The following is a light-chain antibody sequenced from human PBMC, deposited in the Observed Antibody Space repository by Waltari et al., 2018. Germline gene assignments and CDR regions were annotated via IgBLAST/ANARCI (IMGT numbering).Light chain of an antibody. CDR3: QQRSNWPPT. CDR1: QSVSSC. V-gene: IGKV3-11*01. Sequence: EIVLTQSPATLSLSPGERATLSCRASQSVSSCLAWYQQKPGQAPRLPIYDTSNRATGIPARFSGSGSGTDFTLTISSLEPEDVAVYYCQQRSNWPPTFGQGTRLEIK. CDR2: DTS. J-gene: IGKJ5*01.